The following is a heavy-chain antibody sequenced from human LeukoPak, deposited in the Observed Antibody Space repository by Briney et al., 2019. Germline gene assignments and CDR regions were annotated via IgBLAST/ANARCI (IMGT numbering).Heavy chain of an antibody. V-gene: IGHV4-38-2*02. CDR3: ARHLSAPFRRHYYYDSSGYKNWFDP. D-gene: IGHD3-22*01. CDR1: GYSISSGYY. Sequence: SETLSLTCTVSGYSISSGYYWGWIRQPPGKGLEWIGSIYHSGSTYYNPSLKSRVTISVDTSKNQFSLKLSSVTAADTAVYYCARHLSAPFRRHYYYDSSGYKNWFDPWGQGTLVTVSS. J-gene: IGHJ5*02. CDR2: IYHSGST.